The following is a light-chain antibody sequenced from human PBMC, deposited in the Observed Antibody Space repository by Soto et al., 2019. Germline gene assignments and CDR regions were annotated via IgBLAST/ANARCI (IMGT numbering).Light chain of an antibody. CDR3: QQYGSSPLT. J-gene: IGKJ4*01. Sequence: EIVLTQSPGTLSLSPGERATLSCRASQTVSSSYLAWYQHKAGQAPRLLIHGASSRATGIPDRFIGSGSGTDFTLSISRLEPEDFAVYYCQQYGSSPLTFGGGTKVDI. CDR1: QTVSSSY. V-gene: IGKV3-20*01. CDR2: GAS.